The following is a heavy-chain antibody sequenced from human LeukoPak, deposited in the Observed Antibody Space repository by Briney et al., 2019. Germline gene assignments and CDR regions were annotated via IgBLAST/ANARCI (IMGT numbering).Heavy chain of an antibody. CDR3: ARDPAPGRYYFDY. V-gene: IGHV4-30-4*08. J-gene: IGHJ4*02. D-gene: IGHD3-10*01. CDR2: IYYSGST. CDR1: GGSISSADYY. Sequence: PSETLSLTCTVSGGSISSADYYWTWIRQSPGKGLEWLGYIYYSGSTYYNPSLKSRVTISVDTSKNQFSLKLSSVTAADTAVYYCARDPAPGRYYFDYWGQGTLVTVSS.